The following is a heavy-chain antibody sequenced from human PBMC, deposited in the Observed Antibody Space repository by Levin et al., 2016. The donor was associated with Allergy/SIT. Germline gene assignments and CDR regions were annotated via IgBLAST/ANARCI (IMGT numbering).Heavy chain of an antibody. CDR2: IYYSGST. D-gene: IGHD6-13*01. J-gene: IGHJ4*02. Sequence: RQAPGKGLEWIGSIYYSGSTYYNPSLKSRVTISVDTSKNQFSLKLSSVTAADTAVYYCARRRDSSSWYQDYFDYWGQGTLVTVSS. CDR3: ARRRDSSSWYQDYFDY. V-gene: IGHV4-39*01.